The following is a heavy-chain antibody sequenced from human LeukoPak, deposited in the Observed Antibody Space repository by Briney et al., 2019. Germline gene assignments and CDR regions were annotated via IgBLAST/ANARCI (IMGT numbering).Heavy chain of an antibody. CDR2: ISYDGSNK. CDR3: ARGQWLAPPYYFDY. D-gene: IGHD6-19*01. Sequence: GGSLRLSCAASGFTFSSYAMHWVRQAPGKGLEWVAVISYDGSNKYYADSVRGRFTISRDNSKNTLYLQMNSLRAEDTAVYYCARGQWLAPPYYFDYWGQGTLVTVSS. CDR1: GFTFSSYA. J-gene: IGHJ4*02. V-gene: IGHV3-30-3*01.